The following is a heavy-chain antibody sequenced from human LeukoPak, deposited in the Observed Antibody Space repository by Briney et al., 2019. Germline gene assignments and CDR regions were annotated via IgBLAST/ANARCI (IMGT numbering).Heavy chain of an antibody. V-gene: IGHV4-59*01. Sequence: SETLSLTCTVSNGPISTYYWSCIRQPPGKRVEWIGYISYSGGTNYNPSLKSRVTISVDTSKNQFSLKLTSVTAADTALYYCARADDRSGYFGGRFDSWAREPWSPSP. CDR2: ISYSGGT. D-gene: IGHD3-22*01. CDR1: NGPISTYY. J-gene: IGHJ5*01. CDR3: ARADDRSGYFGGRFDS.